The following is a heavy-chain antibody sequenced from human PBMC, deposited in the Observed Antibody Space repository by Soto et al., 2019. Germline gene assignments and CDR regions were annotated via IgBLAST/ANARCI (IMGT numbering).Heavy chain of an antibody. Sequence: ASVKVSCKASGGTFSNYAISWVRQAPGRGLEWMGGISAYNGNTNYAQKLQGRVTMTTDTSTSTAYMELRSLRSDDTAVYYCARDISRGYFDYWGQGTLVTVSS. CDR1: GGTFSNYA. V-gene: IGHV1-18*01. D-gene: IGHD3-10*01. J-gene: IGHJ4*02. CDR3: ARDISRGYFDY. CDR2: ISAYNGNT.